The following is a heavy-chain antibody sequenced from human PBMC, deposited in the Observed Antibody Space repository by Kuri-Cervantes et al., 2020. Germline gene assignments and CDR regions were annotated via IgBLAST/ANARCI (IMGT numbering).Heavy chain of an antibody. V-gene: IGHV4-34*01. CDR1: GGSFSGYY. J-gene: IGHJ6*02. Sequence: SETLFLTCAVYGGSFSGYYWSWIRQPPGKGLEWIGEINHSGSTNYNPSLKSRVTISVDTSKNQLSLKLSSVTAADTAVYYCARGSRYYGSGILGGMDVWGQGTTVTVSS. CDR2: INHSGST. CDR3: ARGSRYYGSGILGGMDV. D-gene: IGHD3-10*01.